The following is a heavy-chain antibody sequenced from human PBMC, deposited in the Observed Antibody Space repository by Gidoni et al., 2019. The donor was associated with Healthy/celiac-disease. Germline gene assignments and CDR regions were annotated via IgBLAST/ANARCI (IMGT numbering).Heavy chain of an antibody. CDR2: IYYSGST. D-gene: IGHD3-10*01. J-gene: IGHJ5*02. CDR3: ARHEWFGETNWFDP. Sequence: QLQLQESGPGLVKPSETLSLTCTVSGGSISSSSYYWGWIRQPPGKGLEWIGSIYYSGSTYYNPSLKSRVTISVDTSKNQFSLKLSSVTAADTAVYYCARHEWFGETNWFDPWGQGTLVTVSS. V-gene: IGHV4-39*01. CDR1: GGSISSSSYY.